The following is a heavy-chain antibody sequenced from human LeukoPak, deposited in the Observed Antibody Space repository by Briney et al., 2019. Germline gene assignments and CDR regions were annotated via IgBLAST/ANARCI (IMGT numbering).Heavy chain of an antibody. CDR1: GFTFSSYS. D-gene: IGHD2-2*01. CDR3: ARDRRRIVVVPANRGGAFDI. V-gene: IGHV3-21*01. J-gene: IGHJ3*02. Sequence: PGGSLRLSCAASGFTFSSYSMNWVRQAPGKGLEWVSSISSGSSYIYYADSVKGRFTISRDNAKNSLYLQMNSLRAEDTAVYYCARDRRRIVVVPANRGGAFDIWGQGTMVTVSS. CDR2: ISSGSSYI.